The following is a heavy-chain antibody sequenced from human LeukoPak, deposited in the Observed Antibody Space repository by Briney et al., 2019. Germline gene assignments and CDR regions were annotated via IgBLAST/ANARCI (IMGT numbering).Heavy chain of an antibody. V-gene: IGHV3-15*01. J-gene: IGHJ4*02. CDR2: IKSKTDGGTT. Sequence: PGGSLRLSCAASGFTFSNAWMSWVRQAPGKGLEWVGRIKSKTDGGTTDYAAPVKGRFTISRDDSKNTLYLQMNSLKTEDTAVYYCTTDLATVVTGVDYWGQGTLVTVSS. D-gene: IGHD4-23*01. CDR1: GFTFSNAW. CDR3: TTDLATVVTGVDY.